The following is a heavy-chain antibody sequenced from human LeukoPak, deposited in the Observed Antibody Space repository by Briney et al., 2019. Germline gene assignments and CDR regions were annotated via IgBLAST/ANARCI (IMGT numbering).Heavy chain of an antibody. J-gene: IGHJ6*03. CDR2: INHSGST. CDR1: GGSFSGYY. D-gene: IGHD3-10*01. CDR3: ARYLIYGSGSYFYYYYMDV. Sequence: SETLSLTCAVYGGSFSGYYWSWIRQPPGKGLEWIGEINHSGSTNYNPSLKSRVTISVDTSKNQFSLKLSSVTAADTAVYYCARYLIYGSGSYFYYYYMDVWGKGTTVTISS. V-gene: IGHV4-34*01.